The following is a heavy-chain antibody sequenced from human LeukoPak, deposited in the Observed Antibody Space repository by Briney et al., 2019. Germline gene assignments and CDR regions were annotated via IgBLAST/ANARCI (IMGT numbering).Heavy chain of an antibody. V-gene: IGHV4-4*07. CDR2: IYTSGST. J-gene: IGHJ6*02. Sequence: SETLSLTCTVSGGSISSYYWSWIRQPAGKGLEWIGRIYTSGSTNYNPSLKSRVTMSVDTSKNQFSLKLSSVTAADTAVYYCARDEGKVYYGSGSYPDYYYYGMDVWGQGTTVTVSS. D-gene: IGHD3-10*01. CDR1: GGSISSYY. CDR3: ARDEGKVYYGSGSYPDYYYYGMDV.